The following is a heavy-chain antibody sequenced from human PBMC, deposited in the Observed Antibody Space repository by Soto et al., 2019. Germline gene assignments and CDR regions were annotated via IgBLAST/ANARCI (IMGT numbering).Heavy chain of an antibody. CDR1: GFTFSSYA. D-gene: IGHD6-13*01. CDR2: ISGSGGST. J-gene: IGHJ4*02. Sequence: EVQLLESGGGLVQPGGSLRLSCAASGFTFSSYAMSWVRQAPGKGLEWVSAISGSGGSTYYADSVKGRFTISRDNSKNTLYLQMNSLRSADTAVYYCVKKNGYSSSWFEFDYWGQGTLVTVSS. V-gene: IGHV3-23*01. CDR3: VKKNGYSSSWFEFDY.